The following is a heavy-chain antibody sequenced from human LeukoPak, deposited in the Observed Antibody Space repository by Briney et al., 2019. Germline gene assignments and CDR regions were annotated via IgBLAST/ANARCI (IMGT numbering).Heavy chain of an antibody. CDR2: ISLAGQT. CDR3: GKTDIYFNPIDY. V-gene: IGHV4/OR15-8*02. Sequence: SETLSLTCGVSGGSISGTNWWSWVRQPPGQGLEWIGEISLAGQTNYNPSLNGRVTMSLDKSSNQLSLKLTYVTAADTAIYYCGKTDIYFNPIDYWGPGSLVTVSS. J-gene: IGHJ4*02. D-gene: IGHD3-9*01. CDR1: GGSISGTNW.